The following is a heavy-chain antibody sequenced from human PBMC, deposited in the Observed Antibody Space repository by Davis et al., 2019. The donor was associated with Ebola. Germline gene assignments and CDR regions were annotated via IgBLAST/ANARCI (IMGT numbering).Heavy chain of an antibody. V-gene: IGHV3-64D*06. CDR2: ISTNGETT. J-gene: IGHJ4*02. Sequence: GGSLRHSCSASGFTFSSYAMHWVRQAPGKGLESVSRISTNGETTYYAESVKGRFTISRDNSKDTLYLQMRSLRTEDTAVYYCVKDRFTVVVVHGGFDYWGQGTLVTVSS. CDR3: VKDRFTVVVVHGGFDY. CDR1: GFTFSSYA. D-gene: IGHD2-15*01.